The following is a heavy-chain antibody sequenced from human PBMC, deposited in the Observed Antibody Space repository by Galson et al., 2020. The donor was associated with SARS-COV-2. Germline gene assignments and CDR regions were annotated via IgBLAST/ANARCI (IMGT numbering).Heavy chain of an antibody. D-gene: IGHD3-22*01. CDR2: IYHSGRT. CDR1: GYSISSGYY. V-gene: IGHV4-38-2*01. Sequence: PSETLSLTCAVSGYSISSGYYWGWIRQPPGKGLEWIGSIYHSGRTYYNPSLKSRVTISVDTSKNQFSLKLSSVTAADTAVYYCARGSGSLTTMIVVVITGGVFDYWGQGTLVTVSS. CDR3: ARGSGSLTTMIVVVITGGVFDY. J-gene: IGHJ4*02.